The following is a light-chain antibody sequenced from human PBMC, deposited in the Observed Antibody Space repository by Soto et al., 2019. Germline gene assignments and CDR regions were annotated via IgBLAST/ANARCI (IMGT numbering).Light chain of an antibody. CDR3: QSYGGSLSGSV. J-gene: IGLJ2*01. Sequence: QSVLTQPPSVSGAPGQRVTISCTGSSSNIGAGYDVHWYQQLPGTAPKLLIYGNSNRPSGVPDRFSGSKSGTSASLAITGLQGEDEAAYYCQSYGGSLSGSVFGGGTELTVL. CDR1: SSNIGAGYD. CDR2: GNS. V-gene: IGLV1-40*01.